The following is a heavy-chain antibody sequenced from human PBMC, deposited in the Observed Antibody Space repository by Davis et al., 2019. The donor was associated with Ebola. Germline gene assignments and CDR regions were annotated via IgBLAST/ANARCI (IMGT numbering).Heavy chain of an antibody. CDR2: IKTDGSMT. D-gene: IGHD3-3*01. V-gene: IGHV3-74*01. CDR1: GVTFRSNW. J-gene: IGHJ4*02. CDR3: AREGKIFGCDY. Sequence: PGGSLRLSCAASGVTFRSNWMHWVRQAPGKGLVWVSRIKTDGSMTGYGDSVQGRFTISRDNAKNTLYLQMNDLRAEDTAVYYCAREGKIFGCDYWGQGALVTVSS.